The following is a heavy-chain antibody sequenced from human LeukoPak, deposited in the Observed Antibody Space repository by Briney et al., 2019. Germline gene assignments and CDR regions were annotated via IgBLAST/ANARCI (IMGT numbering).Heavy chain of an antibody. V-gene: IGHV3-53*01. D-gene: IGHD2-2*01. J-gene: IGHJ4*02. CDR2: IYSGGST. CDR3: ARERGGCSSTSCYRGAFDY. CDR1: GFTVSSNY. Sequence: GGSLRLSCAASGFTVSSNYMSRVRQAPGKGLEWVSVIYSGGSTYYADSVKGRFTISRDNSKNTLYLQMNSLRAEDTAVYYCARERGGCSSTSCYRGAFDYWGQGTLVTVSS.